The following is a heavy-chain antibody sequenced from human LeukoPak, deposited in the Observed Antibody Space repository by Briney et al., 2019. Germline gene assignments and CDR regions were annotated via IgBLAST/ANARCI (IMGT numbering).Heavy chain of an antibody. CDR3: ARVNYYFYNMDV. J-gene: IGHJ6*03. V-gene: IGHV4-31*03. CDR1: GGSIGSGGYY. Sequence: SETLSLTCSVSGGSIGSGGYYWGWVRQHPGSGLEWIAYIYYTGSAYYNPSLESRLTISVDTSKNQFSLKVDSVTAADTAVYYCARVNYYFYNMDVWGRGTTVTVSS. CDR2: IYYTGSA.